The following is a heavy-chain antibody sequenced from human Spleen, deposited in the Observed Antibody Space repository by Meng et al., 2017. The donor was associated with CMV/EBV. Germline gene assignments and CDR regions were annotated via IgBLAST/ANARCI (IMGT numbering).Heavy chain of an antibody. Sequence: CAASCFTFSLYTMHWFRQAPGRGLEWMAMISYDGSRKYYAGSVKGRFTISRDNSKSTLYLQMNSLRTEDTAVYFCARTIAAGDYFDSWGQGTLVTVSS. V-gene: IGHV3-30*04. J-gene: IGHJ4*02. D-gene: IGHD6-13*01. CDR2: ISYDGSRK. CDR1: CFTFSLYT. CDR3: ARTIAAGDYFDS.